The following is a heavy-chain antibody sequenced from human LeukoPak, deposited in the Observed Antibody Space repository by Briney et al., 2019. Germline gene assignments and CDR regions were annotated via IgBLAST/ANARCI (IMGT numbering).Heavy chain of an antibody. CDR2: ISSSSSYI. Sequence: PGGSLRLSCAASGFTFSSYSMNWVRQAPGKGLEWVSSISSSSSYIYYADSVKGRFTTSRDNAKNSLYLQMNSLRAEDTAVYYCAREIPVVRGMGYFDYWGQGTLVTVSS. CDR3: AREIPVVRGMGYFDY. J-gene: IGHJ4*02. CDR1: GFTFSSYS. D-gene: IGHD3-10*01. V-gene: IGHV3-21*01.